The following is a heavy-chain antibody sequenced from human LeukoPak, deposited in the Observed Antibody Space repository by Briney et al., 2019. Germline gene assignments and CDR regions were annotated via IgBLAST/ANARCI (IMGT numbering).Heavy chain of an antibody. V-gene: IGHV3-11*01. Sequence: GGSLRLSCAASGFTFSDYYMSWIRQAPGKGLEWVSYISSSGSTIYYADSVKGRFTISRDNAKNSLYLQMNSLRAEDTAVYYCARESLYDSSGYYYSRWYFDLWGRGALVTVSS. CDR3: ARESLYDSSGYYYSRWYFDL. D-gene: IGHD3-22*01. CDR2: ISSSGSTI. CDR1: GFTFSDYY. J-gene: IGHJ2*01.